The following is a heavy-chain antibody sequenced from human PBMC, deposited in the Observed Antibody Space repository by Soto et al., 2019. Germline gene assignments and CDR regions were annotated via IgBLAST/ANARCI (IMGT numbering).Heavy chain of an antibody. D-gene: IGHD2-21*01. V-gene: IGHV4-39*01. J-gene: IGHJ6*03. CDR2: IYYSGST. CDR1: GFSISSSSYY. CDR3: ARQGDSGYFYNYMDV. Sequence: QLQLQESGPGLVKPSETLSLTCTVSGFSISSSSYYWGWLRQPPGKGLEWIATIYYSGSTYYNPSLKRRVTMSVDTSKNQFSLYLTSVTAADTAVYYCARQGDSGYFYNYMDVWGKGTTVTVSS.